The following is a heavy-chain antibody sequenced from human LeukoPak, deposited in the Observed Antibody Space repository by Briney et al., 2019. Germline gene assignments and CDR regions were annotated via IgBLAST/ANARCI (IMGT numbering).Heavy chain of an antibody. CDR2: IYSGGST. D-gene: IGHD3-9*01. J-gene: IGHJ4*02. Sequence: PGGSLRLSCAASGFTVSSNYMSWVRQAPGKGLEWVSVIYSGGSTYYADSVKGRFTISRDNSKNTLYLQMNSLRAEDTAVCYCARSTLLRYFDWPPNPDYWGQGTLVTVSS. CDR1: GFTVSSNY. V-gene: IGHV3-66*01. CDR3: ARSTLLRYFDWPPNPDY.